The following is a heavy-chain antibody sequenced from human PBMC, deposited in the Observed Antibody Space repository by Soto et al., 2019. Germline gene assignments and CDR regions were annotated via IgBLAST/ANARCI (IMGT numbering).Heavy chain of an antibody. CDR1: GYTFTSYG. Sequence: ASVKVSCKASGYTFTSYGISWVRQAPGQGLEWMGWISAYNGNTNYAQKLQGRVTMTTDTSTSTAYMELRSLRSDDTAVYYCARVGRYGSGSYYNGLDYWGQGTLVTVSS. CDR2: ISAYNGNT. D-gene: IGHD3-10*01. CDR3: ARVGRYGSGSYYNGLDY. J-gene: IGHJ4*02. V-gene: IGHV1-18*01.